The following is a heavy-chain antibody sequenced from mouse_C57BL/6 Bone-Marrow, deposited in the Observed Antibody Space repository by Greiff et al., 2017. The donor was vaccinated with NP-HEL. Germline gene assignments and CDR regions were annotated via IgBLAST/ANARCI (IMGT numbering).Heavy chain of an antibody. CDR2: IRSKSNNYAT. J-gene: IGHJ4*01. D-gene: IGHD1-1*01. V-gene: IGHV10-1*01. CDR3: VRQRTVVAKNYAMDY. Sequence: GGGLVQPKGSLKLSCAASGFSFNTYAMNWVRQAPGKGLEWVARIRSKSNNYATYYADSVKDRFTISRDDSESMLYLQMNNLKTEDTAMYYCVRQRTVVAKNYAMDYWGQGTSVTVSS. CDR1: GFSFNTYA.